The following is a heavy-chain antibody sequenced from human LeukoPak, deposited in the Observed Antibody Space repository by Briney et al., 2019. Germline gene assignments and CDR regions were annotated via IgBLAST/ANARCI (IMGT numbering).Heavy chain of an antibody. CDR3: AREWDQLLFYYGMDV. D-gene: IGHD2-2*01. J-gene: IGHJ6*02. V-gene: IGHV3-21*01. CDR2: ISGSNSYI. Sequence: PGGSLRLSCAASGFTFSSYTMHWIRQAPGKGLEWVSSISGSNSYIFYADSVKGRFTVSRDNSKNTLYLQMNSLRAEDTAVYYCAREWDQLLFYYGMDVWGQGTTVTVSS. CDR1: GFTFSSYT.